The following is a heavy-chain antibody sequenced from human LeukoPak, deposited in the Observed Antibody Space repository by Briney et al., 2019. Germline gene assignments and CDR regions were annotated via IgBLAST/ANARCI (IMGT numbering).Heavy chain of an antibody. V-gene: IGHV1-2*02. CDR3: ASPDIVATFGFDP. CDR2: INPNSGGT. Sequence: ASVKVSCKASGCTFTGYYMHWVRQAPGQGLEWMGWINPNSGGTNYAQKFQGRVTMTRDTSISTAYMELSRLRSDDTAVYYCASPDIVATFGFDPWGQGTLVTVSS. D-gene: IGHD5-12*01. CDR1: GCTFTGYY. J-gene: IGHJ5*02.